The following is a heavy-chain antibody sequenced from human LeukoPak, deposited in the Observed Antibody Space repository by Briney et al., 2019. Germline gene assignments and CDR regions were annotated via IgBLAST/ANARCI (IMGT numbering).Heavy chain of an antibody. V-gene: IGHV1-69*01. J-gene: IGHJ5*02. CDR1: GGTFSSYA. D-gene: IGHD3-9*01. CDR2: IIPIFGTA. Sequence: ASVKVSCKASGGTFSSYAISWVRQAPGRGLEWMGGIIPIFGTANYAQKFQGRVTITADESTSTAYMELSSLRSEDTAVYYCARLKGSILTGYWFDPWGQGTLVTVSS. CDR3: ARLKGSILTGYWFDP.